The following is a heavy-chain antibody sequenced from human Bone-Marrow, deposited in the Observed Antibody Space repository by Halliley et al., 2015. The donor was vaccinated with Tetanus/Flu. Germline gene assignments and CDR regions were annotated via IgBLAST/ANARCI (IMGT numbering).Heavy chain of an antibody. V-gene: IGHV5-51*01. J-gene: IGHJ4*02. D-gene: IGHD6-6*01. CDR2: IYPGDSDT. Sequence: WMGIIYPGDSDTRYSPSFEGQIPISADKSANIAYLQRDSLEASDTAMYYCARSKFGSSEFDYWGQGTPVTVSS. CDR3: ARSKFGSSEFDY.